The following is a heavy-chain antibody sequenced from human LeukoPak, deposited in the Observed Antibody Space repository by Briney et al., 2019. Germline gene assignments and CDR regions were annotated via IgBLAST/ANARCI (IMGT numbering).Heavy chain of an antibody. CDR3: AKVRGWELLNYLDN. D-gene: IGHD1-26*01. J-gene: IGHJ4*03. V-gene: IGHV3-23*01. Sequence: GGSLRLSCAASGFTFSSYGMSWVRQAPGKGLEWVSSISGSGGSAYYADSVKGRFTISRDNSKNTLYLQMNSLRAEDTAVYYCAKVRGWELLNYLDNSGDRTLCTPSS. CDR1: GFTFSSYG. CDR2: ISGSGGSA.